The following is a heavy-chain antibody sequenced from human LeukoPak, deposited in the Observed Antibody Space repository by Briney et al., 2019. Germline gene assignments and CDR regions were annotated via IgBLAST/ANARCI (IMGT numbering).Heavy chain of an antibody. D-gene: IGHD3-22*01. J-gene: IGHJ4*02. CDR2: ISWNSGSI. Sequence: GGSLRLSCAASGSTFDDYAMHWVRQAPGKGLEWVSGISWNSGSIGYADSVKGRFTISRDNAKNSLYLQMNSLRAEDTALYYCAKGSYYDSSGYDPPFDYWGQGTLVTVSS. CDR1: GSTFDDYA. CDR3: AKGSYYDSSGYDPPFDY. V-gene: IGHV3-9*01.